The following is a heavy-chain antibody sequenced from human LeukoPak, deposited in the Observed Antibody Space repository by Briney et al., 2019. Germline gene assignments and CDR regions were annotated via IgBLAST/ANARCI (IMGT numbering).Heavy chain of an antibody. Sequence: SETLSLTCNVYGGSISPYYWSWIRQPPGKGLEWIAYITYSGSINYNPSLKSRVTISVNMSKNQFSLKLDSVTAADTAVYYCARHLPPYVHIDIWGQGTEVTVPS. V-gene: IGHV4-59*08. CDR3: ARHLPPYVHIDI. CDR1: GGSISPYY. CDR2: ITYSGSI. J-gene: IGHJ3*02. D-gene: IGHD3-16*01.